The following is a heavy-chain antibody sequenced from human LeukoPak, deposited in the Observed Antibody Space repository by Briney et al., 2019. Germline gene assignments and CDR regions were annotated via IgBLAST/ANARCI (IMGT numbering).Heavy chain of an antibody. CDR1: GYTFTGYY. CDR3: ASEEQVAGLTLLDY. V-gene: IGHV1-2*06. CDR2: INPNSGGA. Sequence: ASVKVSCKASGYTFTGYYMHWVRQAPGQGLEWMGRINPNSGGANYAQKFQNRVTMTRDTSISTAYMELSRLRSDDTAVYYCASEEQVAGLTLLDYWGQRTLVTVSS. D-gene: IGHD6-19*01. J-gene: IGHJ4*02.